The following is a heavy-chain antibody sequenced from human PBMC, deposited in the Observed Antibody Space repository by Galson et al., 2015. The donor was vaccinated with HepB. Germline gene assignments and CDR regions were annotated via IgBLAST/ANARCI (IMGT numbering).Heavy chain of an antibody. CDR1: GFTVSSNY. CDR2: IYSGGST. D-gene: IGHD5-12*01. CDR3: AREWVEGGYSGYDSYGMDV. Sequence: SLRLSCAASGFTVSSNYMSWVRQAPGKGLEWVSVIYSGGSTYYADSVKGRFTISRDNSKNTLYLQMNSLRAEDTAVYYCAREWVEGGYSGYDSYGMDVWGQGTTVTVSS. V-gene: IGHV3-66*01. J-gene: IGHJ6*02.